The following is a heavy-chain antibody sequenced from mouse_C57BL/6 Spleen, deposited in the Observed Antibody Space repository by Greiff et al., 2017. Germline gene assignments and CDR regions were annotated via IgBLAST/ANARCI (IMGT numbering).Heavy chain of an antibody. CDR2: INPGSGGT. CDR1: GYAFTNYL. Sequence: QVQLQQSGAELVRPGTSVKVSCKASGYAFTNYLIEWVKQRPGQGLEWIGVINPGSGGTNYNEKFKGKATLTAEQSSSTAYMQLSSLTSEDSAVYFCSKETAQAPFAYWGQGTLVTVSA. V-gene: IGHV1-54*01. J-gene: IGHJ3*01. D-gene: IGHD3-2*02. CDR3: SKETAQAPFAY.